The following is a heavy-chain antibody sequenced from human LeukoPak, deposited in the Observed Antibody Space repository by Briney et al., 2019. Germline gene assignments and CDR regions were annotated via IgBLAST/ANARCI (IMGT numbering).Heavy chain of an antibody. CDR1: GFTFSSYA. D-gene: IGHD1-26*01. CDR2: ISGSGGST. V-gene: IGHV3-23*01. CDR3: AKSLGAASAGNDI. J-gene: IGHJ3*02. Sequence: GGSLRLSCAASGFTFSSYATSWVRQAPGKGLEWVSAISGSGGSTYYADSVKGRFTISRDNSKNTLYLQMNSLRAEDTAVYYCAKSLGAASAGNDIWGQGTMVTVSS.